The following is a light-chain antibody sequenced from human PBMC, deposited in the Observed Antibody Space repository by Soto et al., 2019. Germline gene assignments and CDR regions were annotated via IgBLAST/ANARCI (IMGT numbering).Light chain of an antibody. V-gene: IGLV2-11*01. CDR2: DVN. J-gene: IGLJ1*01. CDR3: QSYASSLSANFV. Sequence: QSVLTQPRSVSGSPGQSVTISCTGTSSDVGGYNYVSWYQQHPGKAPKLMIYDVNKRPSGVPDRFSGSKSGTSASLAITGLRADDEADYYCQSYASSLSANFVFGTGTKLTVL. CDR1: SSDVGGYNY.